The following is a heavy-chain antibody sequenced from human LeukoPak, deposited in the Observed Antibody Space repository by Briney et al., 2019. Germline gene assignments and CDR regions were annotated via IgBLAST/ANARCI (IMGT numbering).Heavy chain of an antibody. CDR1: GGSISSGGHY. J-gene: IGHJ4*02. CDR2: IYYSGTT. V-gene: IGHV4-31*03. D-gene: IGHD5-18*01. Sequence: SQTLSLTCSVSGGSISSGGHYWRWIRQPPGKGLEWIGFIYYSGTTYYNPSLKSRVTTSVDTSKNQFSLKLRSLTAADTAVYYGARLLGGYTYAADYWGQGTLVTVSS. CDR3: ARLLGGYTYAADY.